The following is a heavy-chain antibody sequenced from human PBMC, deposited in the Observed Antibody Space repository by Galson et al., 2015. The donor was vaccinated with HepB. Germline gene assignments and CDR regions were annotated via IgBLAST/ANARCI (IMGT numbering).Heavy chain of an antibody. J-gene: IGHJ5*02. CDR3: AKVIPYCSSTSCYRGWFDP. D-gene: IGHD2-2*01. V-gene: IGHV3-23*01. CDR2: ISGSGGST. CDR1: GFTFSSYA. Sequence: SLRLSCAASGFTFSSYAMSWVRQAPGKGLEWVSAISGSGGSTYYADSVKGRFTISRDNSKNTLYLQMDSLRAEDTAVYYCAKVIPYCSSTSCYRGWFDPWGQGTLVTVSS.